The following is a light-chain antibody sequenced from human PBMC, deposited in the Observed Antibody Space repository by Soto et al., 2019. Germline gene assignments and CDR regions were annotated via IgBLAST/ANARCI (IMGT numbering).Light chain of an antibody. Sequence: EIVMTQSPATLTVSPGARAPLSCRARQSVSSDLAWYQQHPGQAPRLLIYGASTRATGIPARFSGSGSGTEFTLTISSLQSEDFAVYYCQHYSNWPRTFGQGTKVDIK. CDR3: QHYSNWPRT. CDR1: QSVSSD. V-gene: IGKV3-15*01. CDR2: GAS. J-gene: IGKJ1*01.